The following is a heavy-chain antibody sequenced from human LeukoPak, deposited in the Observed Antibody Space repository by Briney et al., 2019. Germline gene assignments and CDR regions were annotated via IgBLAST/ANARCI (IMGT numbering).Heavy chain of an antibody. D-gene: IGHD3-10*01. CDR3: ARVSDSRAVGPFDY. CDR1: GGSINNYY. J-gene: IGHJ4*02. V-gene: IGHV4-4*07. Sequence: PSETLSLTCIVSGGSINNYYWNWIRQPAGQGLEWIGRIYTSGSTYYNPSLKSRITISVDTSKSQFSLELSSVTAADTAIYYCARVSDSRAVGPFDYWGQGTLVTVSS. CDR2: IYTSGST.